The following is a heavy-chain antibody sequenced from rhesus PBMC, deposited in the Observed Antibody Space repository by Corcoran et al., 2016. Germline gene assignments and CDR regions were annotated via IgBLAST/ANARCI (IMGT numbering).Heavy chain of an antibody. J-gene: IGHJ4*01. CDR3: AGFVSSWSWGFDY. V-gene: IGHV4-106*01. CDR1: GGSISDSYY. D-gene: IGHD6-13*01. CDR2: NYGSGGST. Sequence: QVQLQESGPGLVKPSETLSLTCAVSGGSISDSYYCSWIRQPPGKGLEWIGYNYGSGGSTSSNPSLKCRVTVSTDTSKNQFSLKLSSVPAADTAVYYCAGFVSSWSWGFDYWGQGVLVTVSS.